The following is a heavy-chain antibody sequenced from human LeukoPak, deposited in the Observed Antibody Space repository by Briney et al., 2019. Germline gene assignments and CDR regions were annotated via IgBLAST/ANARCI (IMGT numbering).Heavy chain of an antibody. CDR2: ISGSGGST. Sequence: PGGSLRLSCAASGFTFSSYGMSWVRQAPGKGLEWVSAISGSGGSTYYADSVKGRFTISRDNSKNTLYLQMNSLRAEDTAVYYCAKVAYSYGYESNYFDYWGQGTLVTVSS. CDR1: GFTFSSYG. D-gene: IGHD5-18*01. CDR3: AKVAYSYGYESNYFDY. V-gene: IGHV3-23*01. J-gene: IGHJ4*02.